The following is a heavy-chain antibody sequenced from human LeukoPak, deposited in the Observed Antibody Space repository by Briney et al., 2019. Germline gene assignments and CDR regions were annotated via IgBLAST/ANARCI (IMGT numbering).Heavy chain of an antibody. CDR1: GGSISSSSYF. V-gene: IGHV4-39*01. D-gene: IGHD4-17*01. J-gene: IGHJ4*02. CDR2: IYYSGST. Sequence: PSETLSLTCTVSGGSISSSSYFWGWIRQPPGKGLEWIGSIYYSGSTYYNPSLKSRVTISVDTSKNQFSLKLTSVTAADTAVYYCARQHSGDYIRYFDYWGQGTLVTVSS. CDR3: ARQHSGDYIRYFDY.